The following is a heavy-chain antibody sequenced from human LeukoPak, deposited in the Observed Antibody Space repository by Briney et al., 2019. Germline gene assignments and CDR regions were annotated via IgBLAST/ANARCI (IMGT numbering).Heavy chain of an antibody. J-gene: IGHJ4*02. D-gene: IGHD2-2*01. CDR1: GFSFSSYS. V-gene: IGHV3-48*01. CDR2: ISSSSSTI. CDR3: ARDRDKKYQLLFRPQVVDY. Sequence: GGSLRLSCAASGFSFSSYSMNWVREAPGKGLEWVSYISSSSSTIYYADSVTGRFTISRDNAKNSLYMEMNSLRAAEKAVYAFARDRDKKYQLLFRPQVVDYWGQGTLVTVSS.